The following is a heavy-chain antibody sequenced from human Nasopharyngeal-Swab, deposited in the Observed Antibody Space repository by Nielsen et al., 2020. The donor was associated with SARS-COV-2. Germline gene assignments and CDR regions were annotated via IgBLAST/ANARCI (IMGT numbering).Heavy chain of an antibody. D-gene: IGHD6-13*01. J-gene: IGHJ6*02. CDR3: ARSYSSSWYDSYYYYYGMDV. Sequence: ASVKVSCKASGYTFTGYYMHWVRQAPGQGLEWMGWINPNSSGTNYAQKFQGRVTMTRDTSISTAYMELSRLRSDDTAVYYCARSYSSSWYDSYYYYYGMDVWGQGTTVTVSS. V-gene: IGHV1-2*02. CDR1: GYTFTGYY. CDR2: INPNSSGT.